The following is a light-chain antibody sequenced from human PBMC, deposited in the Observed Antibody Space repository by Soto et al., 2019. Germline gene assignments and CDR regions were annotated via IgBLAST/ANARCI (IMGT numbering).Light chain of an antibody. CDR2: GAS. V-gene: IGKV3-11*01. Sequence: EIVLTQSPATLSLSPGERATLSCRASQSVSNFLAWYQQRPGQAPRLLLYGASNRATGTPARFSGSGSGTDFTQTISSLEPEDSAVYYCQQRSNRLTFGGGTKVEIK. CDR1: QSVSNF. CDR3: QQRSNRLT. J-gene: IGKJ4*01.